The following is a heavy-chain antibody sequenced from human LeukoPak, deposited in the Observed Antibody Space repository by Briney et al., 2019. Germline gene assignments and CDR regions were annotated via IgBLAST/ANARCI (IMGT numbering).Heavy chain of an antibody. Sequence: GGSLRLSCAASGFTFSSYAMSWVRQAPGKGLEWVANIKQDGSDKYYADSVKGRFTVSRDNAKNSLYLQMNSLRAEDTAVYYCTSLRTAVPHAGEAYDIWGQGTLVTVSS. CDR1: GFTFSSYA. CDR3: TSLRTAVPHAGEAYDI. J-gene: IGHJ3*02. V-gene: IGHV3-7*01. D-gene: IGHD2-2*01. CDR2: IKQDGSDK.